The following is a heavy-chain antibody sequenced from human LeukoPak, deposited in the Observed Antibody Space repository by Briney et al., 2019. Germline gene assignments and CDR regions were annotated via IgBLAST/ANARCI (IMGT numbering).Heavy chain of an antibody. D-gene: IGHD2-2*01. J-gene: IGHJ4*02. V-gene: IGHV3-74*01. CDR2: INSDGSST. Sequence: GGSLRLSCAASGFTFSSYWMHWVRQAPGKGLVWVSRINSDGSSTSYADSVKGRFTISRDNAKNTLYLQMNSLRAEDTAVYHCAGYCSSTSCSPPGFGYWGQGTLVTVPS. CDR3: AGYCSSTSCSPPGFGY. CDR1: GFTFSSYW.